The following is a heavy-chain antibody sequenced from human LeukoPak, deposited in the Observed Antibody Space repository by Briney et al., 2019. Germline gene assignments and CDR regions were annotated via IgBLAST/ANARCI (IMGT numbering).Heavy chain of an antibody. V-gene: IGHV1-18*01. D-gene: IGHD1-26*01. J-gene: IGHJ5*02. CDR1: GYTFTSYG. CDR2: ISAYNGNT. CDR3: ARGTVGATRVGLALHNWFDP. Sequence: ASVKVSCKASGYTFTSYGISWVRQAPGQGLEWMGWISAYNGNTNYAQKLQGRVTMTTDTSTSTAYMELRSLRSDDTAVYYCARGTVGATRVGLALHNWFDPWGQGTLVTVSS.